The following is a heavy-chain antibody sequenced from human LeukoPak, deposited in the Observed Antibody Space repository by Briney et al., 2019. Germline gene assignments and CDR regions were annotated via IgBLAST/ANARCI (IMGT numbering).Heavy chain of an antibody. J-gene: IGHJ6*03. Sequence: ASVKVSCKASGDTFSSYAISWVRQAPVQGLEWMGGIIPIIGTANYAQKFQGRVTITTDESTSTAYMELSSLRSEDTAVYYCARAQDRGYCSGGSCYAPHFNYYYYYMDVWGKGTTVTVSS. CDR3: ARAQDRGYCSGGSCYAPHFNYYYYYMDV. D-gene: IGHD2-15*01. CDR2: IIPIIGTA. CDR1: GDTFSSYA. V-gene: IGHV1-69*05.